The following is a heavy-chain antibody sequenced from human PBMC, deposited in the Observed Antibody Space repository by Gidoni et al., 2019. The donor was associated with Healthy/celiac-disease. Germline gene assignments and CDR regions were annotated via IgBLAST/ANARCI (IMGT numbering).Heavy chain of an antibody. CDR1: GYTFTSYA. Sequence: QVQLVQSGAEVKKPGASVKVSCKASGYTFTSYAMHWVRQAPGQRLEWMGWINAGNGNAKYSQKFQGRVTITRDTSASTAYMELSSLRSEDTAVYYCARDFGGNVDTAMVVGLPGLTDYWGQGTLVTVSS. CDR3: ARDFGGNVDTAMVVGLPGLTDY. J-gene: IGHJ4*02. D-gene: IGHD5-18*01. V-gene: IGHV1-3*01. CDR2: INAGNGNA.